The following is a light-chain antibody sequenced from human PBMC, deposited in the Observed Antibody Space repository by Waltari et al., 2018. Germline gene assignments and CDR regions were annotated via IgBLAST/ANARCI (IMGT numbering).Light chain of an antibody. V-gene: IGKV1-27*01. CDR2: TAS. CDR3: QKYDSAPFA. CDR1: QGISNY. Sequence: DIQMTQSPSSLSASVGDRVTITCRASQGISNYLAWDQQKPGTVPKLLIYTASTLQSGVPSRFSGSGSATDFTLPISSLQPEDVATYYCQKYDSAPFAFGPGTRVDIK. J-gene: IGKJ3*01.